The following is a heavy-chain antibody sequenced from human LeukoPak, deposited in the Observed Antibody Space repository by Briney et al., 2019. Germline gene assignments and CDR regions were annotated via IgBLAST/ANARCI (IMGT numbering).Heavy chain of an antibody. CDR3: ARGPPTYLEWLSTFDY. Sequence: PSQTLSLTCTVSGGSISSGSYYWSWIRQPAGKGLEWIGRIYTSGSTNYNPSPKSRVTISVDTSKNQFSPKLSSVTAADTAVYYCARGPPTYLEWLSTFDYWGQGTLVTVSS. V-gene: IGHV4-61*02. D-gene: IGHD3-3*01. J-gene: IGHJ4*02. CDR2: IYTSGST. CDR1: GGSISSGSYY.